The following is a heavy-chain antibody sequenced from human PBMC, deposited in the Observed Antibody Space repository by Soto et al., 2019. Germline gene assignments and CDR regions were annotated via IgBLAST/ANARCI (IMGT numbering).Heavy chain of an antibody. J-gene: IGHJ6*02. CDR2: IIPIFGTA. Sequence: ASVKVSCKASGGTFSSYAISWVRQAPGQGLEWMGGIIPIFGTANYAQKFQGRVTITADESTSTAYMELSSLRSEDTAVYYCARASYDFWSGSPSPYYYYGMDVWGQGTTVTVSS. V-gene: IGHV1-69*13. D-gene: IGHD3-3*01. CDR1: GGTFSSYA. CDR3: ARASYDFWSGSPSPYYYYGMDV.